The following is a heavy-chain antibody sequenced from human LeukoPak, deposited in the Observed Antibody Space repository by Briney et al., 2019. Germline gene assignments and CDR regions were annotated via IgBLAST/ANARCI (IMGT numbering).Heavy chain of an antibody. D-gene: IGHD4-17*01. J-gene: IGHJ3*02. CDR1: GGSISSGSFY. CDR3: ARGHTVTDDAFEN. Sequence: SETLSLTCTVSGGSISSGSFYWSWIRQPAGKGLEWIGRIYISGSTNYNPSLRSRVTISINTSKNQFSLNLSSVTAADTAMYYCARGHTVTDDAFENWGQGTMVIVSS. CDR2: IYISGST. V-gene: IGHV4-61*02.